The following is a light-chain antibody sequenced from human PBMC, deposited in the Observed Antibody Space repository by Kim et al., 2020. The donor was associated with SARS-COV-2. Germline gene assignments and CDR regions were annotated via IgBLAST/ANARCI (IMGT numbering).Light chain of an antibody. CDR1: SSNIGTGYD. J-gene: IGLJ3*02. Sequence: QRVPISCTGSSSNIGTGYDVHWYQQFPGTAPKLLIYANTNRPTGVPDRFSGSKSGSSTSLGITGLQAEDEADYYCQSYDSSLSGWVFGGGTQLTVL. CDR2: ANT. CDR3: QSYDSSLSGWV. V-gene: IGLV1-40*01.